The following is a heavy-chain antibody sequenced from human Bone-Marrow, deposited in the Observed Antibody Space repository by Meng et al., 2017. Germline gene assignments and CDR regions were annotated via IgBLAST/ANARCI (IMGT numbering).Heavy chain of an antibody. J-gene: IGHJ3*02. D-gene: IGHD3-9*01. CDR1: GFTFGDYA. CDR2: IRSKAYGGTT. CDR3: TREEYYDILTGFRADAFDI. Sequence: GESLKISCTASGFTFGDYAMSWFRQAPGKGLEWVGFIRSKAYGGTTEYAAYVKGRFTISRDDSKSIAYLQMNSLKTEDTAVYYCTREEYYDILTGFRADAFDIWGQGTMVTVSS. V-gene: IGHV3-49*03.